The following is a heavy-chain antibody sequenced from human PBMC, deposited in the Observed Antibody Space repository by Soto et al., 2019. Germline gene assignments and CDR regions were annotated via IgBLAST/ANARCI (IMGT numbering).Heavy chain of an antibody. J-gene: IGHJ4*02. CDR2: IYYSGST. CDR3: AREDRITIFGVVIPYFDY. V-gene: IGHV4-59*01. Sequence: SETLSLTCAVYGGSFSGYYWIWIRQPPGKGLEWIGYIYYSGSTNYNPSLKSRVTISVDTSKNQFSLKLSSVTAADTAVYYCAREDRITIFGVVIPYFDYWGQGTLVTVSS. D-gene: IGHD3-3*01. CDR1: GGSFSGYY.